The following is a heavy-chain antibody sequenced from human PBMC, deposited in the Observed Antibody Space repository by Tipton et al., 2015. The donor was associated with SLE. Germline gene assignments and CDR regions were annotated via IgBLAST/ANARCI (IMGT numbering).Heavy chain of an antibody. CDR1: GYTFSDYY. CDR3: VRELVGGHFDY. J-gene: IGHJ4*02. V-gene: IGHV1-46*01. CDR2: IITSEGRT. Sequence: QVQLVQSGADVKKPGASMKVSCKTSGYTFSDYYIHWMRQAPGQGLEWIGIIITSEGRTNYAQKFWGRVSMTRDMSTSTVYMELDSPTSDDTADYYCVRELVGGHFDYWGQGTLVTVSS. D-gene: IGHD3-16*01.